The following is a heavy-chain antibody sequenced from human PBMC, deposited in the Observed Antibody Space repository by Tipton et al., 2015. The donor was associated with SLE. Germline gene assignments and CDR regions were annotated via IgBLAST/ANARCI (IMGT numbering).Heavy chain of an antibody. CDR1: GGSISSGGYY. J-gene: IGHJ4*02. CDR3: AGITDYYGPVDY. V-gene: IGHV4-31*03. D-gene: IGHD3-10*01. Sequence: LRLSCTVSGGSISSGGYYWSWIRQHPGKGLEWIGYIYHDGTPYYSPSFKSRVTISVDSSQNQFSLRLRSVTAADTAVYYCAGITDYYGPVDYWGLGTLVTVSS. CDR2: IYHDGTP.